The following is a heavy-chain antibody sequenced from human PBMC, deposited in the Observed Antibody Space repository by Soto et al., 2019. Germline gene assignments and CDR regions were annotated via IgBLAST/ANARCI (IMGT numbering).Heavy chain of an antibody. D-gene: IGHD2-21*02. CDR2: VNPSGGHT. CDR1: GDTFTDYY. Sequence: QVQLMQSGAEVKKPGASVKVSCKASGDTFTDYYIHWVRQAPGQGLEWMGTVNPSGGHTTYAQHFLGRVTMTRATSTSTLYVELTSLISDDTAIYYCARGGHVVVVTAALDYWGQGTLVTVSS. V-gene: IGHV1-46*01. J-gene: IGHJ4*02. CDR3: ARGGHVVVVTAALDY.